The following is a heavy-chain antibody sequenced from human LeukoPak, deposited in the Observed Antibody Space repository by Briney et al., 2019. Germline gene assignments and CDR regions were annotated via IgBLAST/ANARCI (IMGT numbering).Heavy chain of an antibody. D-gene: IGHD6-13*01. CDR2: IYYSGST. V-gene: IGHV4-59*01. CDR3: ARFVGSRWLGFDI. J-gene: IGHJ3*02. CDR1: GGSISSYY. Sequence: SETLSLTCTVSGGSISSYYWSWIRQPPGKGLEWIGYIYYSGSTNYNPSLKSRITVSADTSKKQFSLKLTSVTAADTAVYYCARFVGSRWLGFDIWGQGTMVTVSS.